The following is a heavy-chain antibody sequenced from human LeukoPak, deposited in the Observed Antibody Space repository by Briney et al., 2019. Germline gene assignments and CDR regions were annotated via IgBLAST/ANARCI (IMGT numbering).Heavy chain of an antibody. CDR3: ARHVSSGVGWFDP. D-gene: IGHD3-3*01. Sequence: SQTLSLTCTVSGGSISSGDYYWSRIRQPPGKGLEWIGYIYYSGSTYYNPSLKNRVTISVGASKNQFSPKLSSVTAADTAVYYCARHVSSGVGWFDPWGQGTLVTVSS. CDR1: GGSISSGDYY. J-gene: IGHJ5*02. V-gene: IGHV4-30-4*08. CDR2: IYYSGST.